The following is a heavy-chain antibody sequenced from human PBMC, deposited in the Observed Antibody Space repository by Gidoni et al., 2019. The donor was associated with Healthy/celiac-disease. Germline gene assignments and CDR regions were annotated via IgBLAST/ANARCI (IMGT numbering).Heavy chain of an antibody. D-gene: IGHD3-16*02. CDR2: INHSGST. V-gene: IGHV4-34*01. CDR3: ARGRMPHYDYVWGSYRPNWFDP. Sequence: QVQLQQWGAGLLKPSETLSLTCAVYGGSFSGYYWSWIRQPPGKGLEWIGEINHSGSTNYNPSLKSRVTISVDTSKNQFSLKLSSVTAADTAVYYCARGRMPHYDYVWGSYRPNWFDPWGQGTLVTVSS. J-gene: IGHJ5*02. CDR1: GGSFSGYY.